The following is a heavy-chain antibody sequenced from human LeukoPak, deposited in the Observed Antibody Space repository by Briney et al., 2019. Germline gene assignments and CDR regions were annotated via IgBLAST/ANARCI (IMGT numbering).Heavy chain of an antibody. CDR3: ARAPGYSSGWYGARGTSRYFDY. D-gene: IGHD6-19*01. CDR1: GGSSSGYY. CDR2: INHSGST. J-gene: IGHJ4*02. V-gene: IGHV4-34*01. Sequence: SETLSLTCAVYGGSSSGYYWSWIRQPPGKGLEWIGEINHSGSTNYNPSLKSRVTISVDTSKNQFSLKLSSVTAADTAVYYCARAPGYSSGWYGARGTSRYFDYWGQGTLVTVSS.